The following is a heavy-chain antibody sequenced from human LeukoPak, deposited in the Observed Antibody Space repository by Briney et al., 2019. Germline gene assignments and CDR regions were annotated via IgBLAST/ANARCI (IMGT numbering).Heavy chain of an antibody. Sequence: GASVKVSCKASGYTFTSYYMHWVRQAPGQGLEWMGIINPSGGSTSYAQKFQGRVTMTEDTSTDTAYMELSSLRSEDTAVYYCAIVPIFGVVMGYYFDYWGQGTLVTVSS. CDR2: INPSGGST. CDR3: AIVPIFGVVMGYYFDY. J-gene: IGHJ4*02. V-gene: IGHV1-46*01. CDR1: GYTFTSYY. D-gene: IGHD3-3*01.